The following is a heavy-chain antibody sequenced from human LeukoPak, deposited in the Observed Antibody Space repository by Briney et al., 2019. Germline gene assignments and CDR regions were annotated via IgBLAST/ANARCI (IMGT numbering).Heavy chain of an antibody. CDR3: AREFYYDSSGYDAFDI. V-gene: IGHV1-2*06. J-gene: IGHJ3*02. CDR2: INPNSGGT. CDR1: GYTFTGYY. D-gene: IGHD3-22*01. Sequence: ASVKVSCKASGYTFTGYYIHWVRQAPGQGLEWMGRINPNSGGTNYAQKFQGRVTMTRDTSISTAYMELSRLRSDDTAVYYCAREFYYDSSGYDAFDIWGQGTMVTVSS.